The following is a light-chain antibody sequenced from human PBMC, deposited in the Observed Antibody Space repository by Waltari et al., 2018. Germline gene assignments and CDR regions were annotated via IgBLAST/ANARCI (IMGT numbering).Light chain of an antibody. J-gene: IGKJ1*01. CDR3: QQSYISRWT. CDR2: AAF. Sequence: DIQMTQSPSSLSASVGDRVTITCRASQSISTYLTWYQQKAGKAPNLLIYAAFNLRSGVASRVSGSGAVTNIPPIISSLQPEDFATYCCQQSYISRWTFGQGTRVDIK. CDR1: QSISTY. V-gene: IGKV1-39*01.